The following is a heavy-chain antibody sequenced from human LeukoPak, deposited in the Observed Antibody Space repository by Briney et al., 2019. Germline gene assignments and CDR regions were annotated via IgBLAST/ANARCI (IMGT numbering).Heavy chain of an antibody. J-gene: IGHJ4*02. D-gene: IGHD2-15*01. V-gene: IGHV4-59*01. CDR2: IYYSSST. Sequence: SGTLSLTCPVSGGSLSSFYWSWIRQPPGKGLEWIGYIYYSSSTYYKPSLKSRVTISVDTSMNQFSLKLSSVTAADTAVYYWARWVAGAFDYWGQGTLAT. CDR1: GGSLSSFY. CDR3: ARWVAGAFDY.